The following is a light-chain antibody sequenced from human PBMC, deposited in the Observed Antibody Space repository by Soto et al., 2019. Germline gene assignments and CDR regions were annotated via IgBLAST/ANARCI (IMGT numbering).Light chain of an antibody. J-gene: IGKJ5*01. CDR1: QNIRNN. CDR2: GAS. V-gene: IGKV3-20*01. Sequence: EIGLTQSPGTLSLSPGERATLSCRASQNIRNNLAWYQQKPGQSPRLLISGASTREAGIPGRFSGSGSGTEFTLIISSLQSEDFAVYYCQQYGSSPPAITFGQGTRLEI. CDR3: QQYGSSPPAIT.